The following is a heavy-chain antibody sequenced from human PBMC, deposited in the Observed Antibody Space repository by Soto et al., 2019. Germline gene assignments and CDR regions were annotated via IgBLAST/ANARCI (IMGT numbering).Heavy chain of an antibody. CDR1: GFTFDDYA. V-gene: IGHV3-9*01. J-gene: IGHJ6*02. D-gene: IGHD1-26*01. CDR2: ISWNSGSI. Sequence: GGSLRLSCAASGFTFDDYAMHWVRQAPGKGLEWVSGISWNSGSIGYADSVKGRFTISRDNAKNSLYLQMNSLRAEDTVLYYCAKDSGSYYTRYGMDVWGQGTTVTFSS. CDR3: AKDSGSYYTRYGMDV.